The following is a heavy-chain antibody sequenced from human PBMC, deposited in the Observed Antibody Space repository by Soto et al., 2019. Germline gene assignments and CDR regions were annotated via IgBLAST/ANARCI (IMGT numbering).Heavy chain of an antibody. J-gene: IGHJ4*02. CDR1: GFTFNNYA. CDR3: ARDPYLGGDSNEYYFDY. Sequence: GGSLRLSCAASGFTFNNYAMSWVRQAPGKGLEWVSAISGSGGYTYSADSVKGRFTISRDNSRNTVYLQMNSLRAEDTAVYYCARDPYLGGDSNEYYFDYWGQGTLVTVSS. CDR2: ISGSGGYT. V-gene: IGHV3-23*01. D-gene: IGHD2-21*02.